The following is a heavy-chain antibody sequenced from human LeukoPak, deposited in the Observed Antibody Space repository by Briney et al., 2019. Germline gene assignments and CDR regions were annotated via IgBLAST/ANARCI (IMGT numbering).Heavy chain of an antibody. CDR2: IYRGGNT. J-gene: IGHJ4*02. CDR3: ARGRYSYEIDY. V-gene: IGHV3-66*01. D-gene: IGHD3-16*02. Sequence: GGSLRLSCAASGFTVSSNYMNWVRQTPGQGLEWVSIIYRGGNTYYADSVKGRFTISRDNSKNTLFLQLNSLRAEDTAVYYCARGRYSYEIDYWGQGTLVTASS. CDR1: GFTVSSNY.